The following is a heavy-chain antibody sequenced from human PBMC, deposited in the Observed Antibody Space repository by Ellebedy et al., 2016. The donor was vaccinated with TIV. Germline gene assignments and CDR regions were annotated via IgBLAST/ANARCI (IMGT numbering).Heavy chain of an antibody. Sequence: ASVKVSCKASRNTFSGHSIHWVRQAPGQGLEWMGWINPDTDDTIYSPHLAGRISLIRDTSTPTVYMDLTSLRSDDTAFYYCARNQKSGGSYWSIDYWGQGTLVTVSS. CDR3: ARNQKSGGSYWSIDY. D-gene: IGHD1-26*01. CDR1: RNTFSGHS. J-gene: IGHJ4*02. V-gene: IGHV1-2*02. CDR2: INPDTDDT.